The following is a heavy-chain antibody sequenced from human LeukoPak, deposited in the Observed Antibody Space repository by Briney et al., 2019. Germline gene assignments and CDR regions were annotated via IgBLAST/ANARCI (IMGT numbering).Heavy chain of an antibody. V-gene: IGHV4-34*01. D-gene: IGHD3-10*01. CDR3: ARLTHYGYFFDY. J-gene: IGHJ4*02. CDR2: INHSGST. Sequence: SETLSLTCAFYGGSFTAYYWSWIRQPPGKGLEWIGEINHSGSTNYNPSLKSRVTMSVGTSKNQFSLRLSSVTAADTSLYYSARLTHYGYFFDYWGQGTLLTVS. CDR1: GGSFTAYY.